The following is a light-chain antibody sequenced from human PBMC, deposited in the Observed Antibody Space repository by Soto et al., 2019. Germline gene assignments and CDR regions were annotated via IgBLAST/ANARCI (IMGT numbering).Light chain of an antibody. CDR2: EVN. J-gene: IGLJ1*01. CDR1: SSDVGGYNY. Sequence: QSVLTQPASASGSPGQSVTISCTGTSSDVGGYNYVSWYQQHPVKAPKLMIYEVNKRPSGVPDRFSGYKSGNTASLTVSGLQAEDEAHYFCSSYAGSNNYVFGTGTQVTVL. CDR3: SSYAGSNNYV. V-gene: IGLV2-8*01.